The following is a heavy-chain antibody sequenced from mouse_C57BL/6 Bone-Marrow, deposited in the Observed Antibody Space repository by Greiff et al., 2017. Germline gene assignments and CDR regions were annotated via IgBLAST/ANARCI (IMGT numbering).Heavy chain of an antibody. CDR3: ASSGTGYFDV. D-gene: IGHD4-1*01. J-gene: IGHJ1*03. Sequence: QVQLQQPGAELVKPGASVKMSCKASGYTFTSYWITWVKQRPGQGLEWIGDIYPGSGSTNDNEKFKSKATLTVDTSSSTAYMQLSSLTSEDSAVYYCASSGTGYFDVWGTGTTVTVSS. V-gene: IGHV1-55*01. CDR1: GYTFTSYW. CDR2: IYPGSGST.